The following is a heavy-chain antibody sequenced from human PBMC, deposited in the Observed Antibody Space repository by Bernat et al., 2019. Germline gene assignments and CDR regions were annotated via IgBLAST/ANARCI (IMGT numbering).Heavy chain of an antibody. CDR1: GFTFSSYW. V-gene: IGHV3-7*04. CDR3: AGFTRRDPGDY. Sequence: EVQLVESGGGLVQPGGSLRLSCAAPGFTFSSYWMSWVRQAPGKGLEWVANIKEDGSEKYYVDSVKGRFTITRNNAKNSLYLQMNSLRGEDTAVYYCAGFTRRDPGDYWGQGTMVTGSS. CDR2: IKEDGSEK. D-gene: IGHD2-15*01. J-gene: IGHJ4*02.